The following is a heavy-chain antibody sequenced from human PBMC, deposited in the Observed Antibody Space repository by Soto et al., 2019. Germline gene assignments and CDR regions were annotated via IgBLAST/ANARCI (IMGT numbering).Heavy chain of an antibody. CDR1: GGSISSGGYC. J-gene: IGHJ4*02. CDR2: IDFSGST. D-gene: IGHD5-12*01. Sequence: PSETLSLTCTVSGGSISSGGYCWSWIRKHPGKGMEWIGFIDFSGSTYYNPSRKSRVAISIDTSKNQFSLKLSSVTAADTATFYCARVYSGYDYRLDHWGQGTLVTVSS. V-gene: IGHV4-31*03. CDR3: ARVYSGYDYRLDH.